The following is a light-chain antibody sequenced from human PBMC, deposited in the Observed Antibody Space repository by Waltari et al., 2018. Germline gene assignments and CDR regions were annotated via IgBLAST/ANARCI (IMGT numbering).Light chain of an antibody. CDR3: SSYAGNNIFV. CDR2: EAT. V-gene: IGLV2-8*01. CDR1: SSDVGAYNY. Sequence: QSALTQPPSASGSPGQSVTISCTGTSSDVGAYNYVYWYQQYPDKAPKVVIYEATKRPSGVPERFSGSKSGNTASLTVSGLQAEDEADYYCSSYAGNNIFVFGTGTQVTVL. J-gene: IGLJ1*01.